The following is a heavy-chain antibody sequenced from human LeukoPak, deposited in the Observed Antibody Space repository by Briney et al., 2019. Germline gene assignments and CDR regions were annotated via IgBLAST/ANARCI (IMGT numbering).Heavy chain of an antibody. V-gene: IGHV4-30-2*01. J-gene: IGHJ2*01. Sequence: SETLSLTCTVSGGSVSSDGYYWSWIRQPPGKGLEWIGYIYHSGSTYYNPSLKSRVTISVDRSKNQFSLKLSSVTAADTAVYYCARGRDGDPYWYFDLWGRGTLVTVSS. CDR3: ARGRDGDPYWYFDL. D-gene: IGHD4-17*01. CDR1: GGSVSSDGYY. CDR2: IYHSGST.